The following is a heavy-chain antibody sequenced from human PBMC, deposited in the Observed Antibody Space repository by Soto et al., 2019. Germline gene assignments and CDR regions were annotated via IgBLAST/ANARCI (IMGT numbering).Heavy chain of an antibody. CDR3: ARDGYNRGGFEY. Sequence: QVQLVESGGGVVPPGGSLRVSCVASGFTFSSYNMHWVRQAPGEGLEWVAVISFDGANKFYADSVKGRFTISRDISRDTPYLQMSSLRDEDTAIYYCARDGYNRGGFEYWGQGTLVTVSS. V-gene: IGHV3-30-3*01. CDR2: ISFDGANK. CDR1: GFTFSSYN. J-gene: IGHJ4*02. D-gene: IGHD3-10*01.